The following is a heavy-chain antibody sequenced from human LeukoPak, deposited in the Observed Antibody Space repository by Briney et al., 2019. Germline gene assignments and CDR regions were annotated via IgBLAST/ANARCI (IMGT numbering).Heavy chain of an antibody. CDR3: AVGGAPYFDY. V-gene: IGHV4-34*01. CDR2: INHSGST. Sequence: SETLSLTCAVYGGSFSGYYWSLIRQPPGKGLEWIGEINHSGSTNYNPSLKSRVTISVDTSKNQFSLKLSSVTAADTAVYYCAVGGAPYFDYWGQGTLVTVSS. CDR1: GGSFSGYY. J-gene: IGHJ4*02. D-gene: IGHD3-10*01.